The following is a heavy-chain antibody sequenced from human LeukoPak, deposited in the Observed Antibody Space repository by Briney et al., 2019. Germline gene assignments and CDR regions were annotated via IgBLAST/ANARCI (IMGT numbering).Heavy chain of an antibody. V-gene: IGHV3-7*01. CDR2: IKQDGSEK. J-gene: IGHJ4*02. CDR3: ARPSSSWAHYFDY. D-gene: IGHD6-13*01. Sequence: GGSLRLSCAASGFTFSSYAMSWVRQAPGKGLEWVANIKQDGSEKYYVDSVKGRFTISRDNAKNSLYLQMNSLRAEDTAVYYCARPSSSWAHYFDYWGQGTLVTVSS. CDR1: GFTFSSYA.